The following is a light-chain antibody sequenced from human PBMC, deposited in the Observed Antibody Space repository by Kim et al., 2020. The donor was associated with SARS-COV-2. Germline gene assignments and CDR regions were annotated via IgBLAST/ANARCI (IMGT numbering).Light chain of an antibody. Sequence: DIQMTQSPSSLSASVGDRVTITCQASQDISNYLNWYQQKPGKAPKLLIYDASNLETGVPSRFSGSGSGTDFTFTISSLQPDDFATYYCQQYHHFLLFGGRTKVDIK. CDR2: DAS. J-gene: IGKJ4*01. CDR3: QQYHHFLL. V-gene: IGKV1-33*01. CDR1: QDISNY.